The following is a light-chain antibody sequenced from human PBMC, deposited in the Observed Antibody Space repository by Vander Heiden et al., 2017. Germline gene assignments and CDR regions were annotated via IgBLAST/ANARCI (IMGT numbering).Light chain of an antibody. CDR2: STN. J-gene: IGLJ3*02. CDR1: SDSVSTSHH. Sequence: QTVVTQEPSFSVSPGGTVTLTCGLSSDSVSTSHHASWYQQTPDQPPRTLIYSTNTRSSGVPDRFSGSIRGNKAALTITGAQADDESHYYCVLYMGSGISVFGGGTKLTVL. V-gene: IGLV8-61*01. CDR3: VLYMGSGISV.